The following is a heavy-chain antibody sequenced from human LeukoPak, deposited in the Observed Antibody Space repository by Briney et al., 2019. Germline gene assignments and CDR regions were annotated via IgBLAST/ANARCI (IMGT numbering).Heavy chain of an antibody. Sequence: GGSLRLSCTGSGFTFGDHAMSWVRQAPGKGLEWVGFIRSKAYRGTTEYAASVRGRFTISRDDSGSIAYLQMSSLKTEDTAVYYCARGPIQLWIHNAMDVWGQGTTVTVSS. J-gene: IGHJ6*02. CDR2: IRSKAYRGTT. D-gene: IGHD5-18*01. V-gene: IGHV3-49*04. CDR3: ARGPIQLWIHNAMDV. CDR1: GFTFGDHA.